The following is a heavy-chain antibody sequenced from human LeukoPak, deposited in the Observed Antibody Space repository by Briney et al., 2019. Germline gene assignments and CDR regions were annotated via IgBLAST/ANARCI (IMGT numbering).Heavy chain of an antibody. CDR2: IYYGGVT. D-gene: IGHD6-19*01. J-gene: IGHJ4*01. CDR3: ARETSVAGFDN. Sequence: SETLSLTCTVSGGSISGYYWSWIRQPPGKGLEWIGYIYYGGVTNYKPSLKRRLTISVDMSKNQFSLKLNSVTAADTAVYYCARETSVAGFDNWGQGTLVTVSS. V-gene: IGHV4-59*01. CDR1: GGSISGYY.